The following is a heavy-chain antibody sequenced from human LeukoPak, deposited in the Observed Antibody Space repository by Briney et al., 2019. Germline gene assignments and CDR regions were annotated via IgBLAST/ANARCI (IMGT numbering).Heavy chain of an antibody. V-gene: IGHV4-39*07. Sequence: TLSLTXTVSGGSINSDSDYWGWIRQPPGKGLELIGNIYYSGNTYYNPSLKSRVTISLDTSKNQFSLKLSSVTAADTAVYYCARGLDYWGQGALVTVSS. CDR2: IYYSGNT. J-gene: IGHJ4*02. CDR3: ARGLDY. CDR1: GGSINSDSDY.